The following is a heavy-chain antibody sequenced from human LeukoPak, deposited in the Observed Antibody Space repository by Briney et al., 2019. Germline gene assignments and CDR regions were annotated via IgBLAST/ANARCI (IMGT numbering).Heavy chain of an antibody. CDR3: AREKSPDYCSGASCYFDY. CDR1: GGSISSNNYY. D-gene: IGHD2-15*01. J-gene: IGHJ4*02. Sequence: SETLSLTCTVSGGSISSNNYYWGWIRQPPGKRLEWIGALFYTGSTYYNPSVKSRVTISVDTSKNQFSLKLSSVTAADTAVYYCAREKSPDYCSGASCYFDYWGQGTLVTVSP. CDR2: LFYTGST. V-gene: IGHV4-39*07.